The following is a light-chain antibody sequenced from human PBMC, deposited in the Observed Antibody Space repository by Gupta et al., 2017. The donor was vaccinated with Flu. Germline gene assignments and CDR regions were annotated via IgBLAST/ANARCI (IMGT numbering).Light chain of an antibody. CDR1: ALPKQY. CDR2: KDT. Sequence: SYELTQPLSVSVSPGQTATITCSGDALPKQYAYWYQQTPGQAPVLLIYKDTERPSGIPERFSSPASGTTVTLTISGVQADDEADYYCQSADRTGTSWVFGGGTKLTVL. V-gene: IGLV3-25*02. J-gene: IGLJ3*02. CDR3: QSADRTGTSWV.